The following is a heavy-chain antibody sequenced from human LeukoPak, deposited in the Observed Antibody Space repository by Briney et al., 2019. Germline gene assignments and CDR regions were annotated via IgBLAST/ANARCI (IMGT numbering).Heavy chain of an antibody. Sequence: ASVKVSCKVSGASLSEASIHWVRQAPGQWLEWMGGFDPEDGESIFAQRFQGRFSMTEDTSTDTAYMELRSLRPEDTAVYYCATADKWEPLDYWGQGTLVTVSS. CDR3: ATADKWEPLDY. CDR2: FDPEDGES. D-gene: IGHD1-26*01. V-gene: IGHV1-24*01. J-gene: IGHJ4*02. CDR1: GASLSEAS.